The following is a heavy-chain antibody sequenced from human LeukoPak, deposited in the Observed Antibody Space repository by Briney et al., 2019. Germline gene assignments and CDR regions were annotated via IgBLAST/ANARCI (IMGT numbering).Heavy chain of an antibody. Sequence: PGGSLRLSCAASGFTFSSHAMSWVRQAPGKGLEWVSAISGSGGSTYYADSVKGRFTISRDNSKNTLYLQMNSLRAEDTAVYYCAKVYYYDSSGYYRSPLDYWGQGTLVTVSS. CDR2: ISGSGGST. V-gene: IGHV3-23*01. D-gene: IGHD3-22*01. CDR3: AKVYYYDSSGYYRSPLDY. CDR1: GFTFSSHA. J-gene: IGHJ4*02.